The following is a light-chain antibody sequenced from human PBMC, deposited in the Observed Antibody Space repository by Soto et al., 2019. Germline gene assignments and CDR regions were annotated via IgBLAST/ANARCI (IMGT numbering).Light chain of an antibody. CDR1: SGHSSYI. J-gene: IGLJ3*02. CDR2: LEGSGSF. V-gene: IGLV4-60*02. CDR3: ETWDSNTLWV. Sequence: QSALTQSSSASASLGSSVKLTCTLSSGHSSYIIAWHQQQPGKAPRYLMKLEGSGSFNKGSGVPDRFSGSSSGADRYLTISNLQFEDEADYYCETWDSNTLWVFGGGTKVTVL.